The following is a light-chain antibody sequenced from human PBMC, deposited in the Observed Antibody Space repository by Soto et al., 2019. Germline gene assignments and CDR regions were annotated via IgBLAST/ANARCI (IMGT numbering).Light chain of an antibody. J-gene: IGKJ1*01. Sequence: EIVLTQSPGTLSLSPGERATLSCRARQSVSGTYLAWYQQKPGQSPRLLIYGASNRATGVPDRFSGSGSGTDFTLTISSLEAEDFAVYYCQQYGNSPETFGQGTKVEIK. CDR1: QSVSGTY. V-gene: IGKV3-20*01. CDR3: QQYGNSPET. CDR2: GAS.